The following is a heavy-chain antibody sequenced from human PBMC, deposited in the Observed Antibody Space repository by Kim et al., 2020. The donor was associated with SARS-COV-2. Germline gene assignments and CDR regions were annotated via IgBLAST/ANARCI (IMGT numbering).Heavy chain of an antibody. J-gene: IGHJ5*02. CDR1: GGTFSSYA. CDR2: IIPIFGTA. CDR3: ASGPRWLNWFDP. D-gene: IGHD5-12*01. V-gene: IGHV1-69*06. Sequence: SVKVSCKASGGTFSSYAISWVRQAPGQGLEWMGGIIPIFGTANYAQKFQGRVTITADKSTSTAYMELSSLRSEDTAVYYCASGPRWLNWFDPWGQGTLVTVSS.